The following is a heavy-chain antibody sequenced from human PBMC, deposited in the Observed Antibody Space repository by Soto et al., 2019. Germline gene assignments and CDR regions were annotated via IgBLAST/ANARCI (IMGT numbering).Heavy chain of an antibody. V-gene: IGHV4-39*01. CDR3: VRHAQSIIRAY. CDR2: IIYSGDI. CDR1: GASISSYNY. D-gene: IGHD3-9*01. J-gene: IGHJ4*02. Sequence: PSETLSLTCNVSGASISSYNYWGWFRQPPGKGLKWIGSIIYSGDIMYNPYLQSRLTLFVDTSKNQFSLKLSSVTAADTAVYYCVRHAQSIIRAYWGQGSLVTVSS.